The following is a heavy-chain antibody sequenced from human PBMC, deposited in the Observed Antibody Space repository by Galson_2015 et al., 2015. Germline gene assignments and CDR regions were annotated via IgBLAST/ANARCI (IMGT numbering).Heavy chain of an antibody. D-gene: IGHD2-2*01. CDR3: ARLTGYCSSTSCYRWFDP. Sequence: SETLSLTCAVYGGSFSGYYWSWIRQPPGKGLEWIGEINHSGSTNYNPSLKSRVTISVDTSKNQFSLKLSSVTAADTAVYYCARLTGYCSSTSCYRWFDPWGQGTLVTVSS. CDR1: GGSFSGYY. V-gene: IGHV4-34*01. CDR2: INHSGST. J-gene: IGHJ5*02.